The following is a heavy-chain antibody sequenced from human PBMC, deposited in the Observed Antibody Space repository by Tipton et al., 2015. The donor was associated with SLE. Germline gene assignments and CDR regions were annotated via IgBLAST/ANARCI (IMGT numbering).Heavy chain of an antibody. Sequence: LRLSCAVYGGSFSGYYWSWIRQPPGKGLEWIGEINHSGSTNYNPSLKSRVTISVDTSKNQFSLKLSSVTAADTAVYYCAREEAGVLGYWGQGTLVTVSS. CDR1: GGSFSGYY. J-gene: IGHJ4*02. D-gene: IGHD3-10*01. CDR2: INHSGST. CDR3: AREEAGVLGY. V-gene: IGHV4-34*01.